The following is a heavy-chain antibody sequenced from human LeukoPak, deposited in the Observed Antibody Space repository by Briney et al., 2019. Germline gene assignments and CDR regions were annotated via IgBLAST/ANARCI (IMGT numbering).Heavy chain of an antibody. CDR1: GGVFRGYD. CDR2: GKHRGRT. J-gene: IGHJ3*02. CDR3: ARGRMRYSSTPMYAFDI. Sequence: PSWTLSPTCALGGGVFRGYDGSCIHQPPGKPLGATGRGKHRGRTKDNPSRKSRVTVSVDNSKTQFSLKLRSVTAADTAVYYGARGRMRYSSTPMYAFDIWGQGTMVTVSS. V-gene: IGHV4-34*01. D-gene: IGHD6-13*01.